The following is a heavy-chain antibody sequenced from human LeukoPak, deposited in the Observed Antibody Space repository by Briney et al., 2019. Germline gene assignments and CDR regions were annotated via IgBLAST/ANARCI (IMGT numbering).Heavy chain of an antibody. CDR2: IWNDGSNK. CDR3: ARASGSYDY. V-gene: IGHV3-33*01. Sequence: PGGSLRLSCAASGFIFSVYGMHWVRQSPGEGLEWVAVIWNDGSNKYYADSVKGRFTISRDNSKNTLFLQMSSLRAEDTAVYYCARASGSYDYWGQGTLVTVSS. J-gene: IGHJ4*02. CDR1: GFIFSVYG. D-gene: IGHD1-26*01.